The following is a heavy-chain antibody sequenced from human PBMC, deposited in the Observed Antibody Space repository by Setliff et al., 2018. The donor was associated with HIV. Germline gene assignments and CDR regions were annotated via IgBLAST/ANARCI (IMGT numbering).Heavy chain of an antibody. CDR2: IKQDGSEK. V-gene: IGHV3-7*04. CDR3: ARVLPFLELDY. Sequence: GGSLRLSCAASGFTFSTYWMSWVRQAPGKGLEWVANIKQDGSEKNYMDSVKGRFTISRDNAKNSLYLQMNSLRVEDTAVYYCARVLPFLELDYWGQGTLVTVSS. J-gene: IGHJ4*02. CDR1: GFTFSTYW.